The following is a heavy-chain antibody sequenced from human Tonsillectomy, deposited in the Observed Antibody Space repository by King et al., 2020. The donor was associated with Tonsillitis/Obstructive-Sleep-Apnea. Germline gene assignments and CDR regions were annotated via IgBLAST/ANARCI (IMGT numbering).Heavy chain of an antibody. CDR3: ARDWGLAVTGSI. CDR1: GDSISSYY. Sequence: VQLQESGPGLVKPSETLSLTCTVSGDSISSYYWSWIRQPPGKGLEWIVYIYYSGGTNYNPSLKSRVTISIDTSKNQFSLKLTSVTAADTAVYYCARDWGLAVTGSIWGQGTLVTVSS. J-gene: IGHJ4*02. CDR2: IYYSGGT. V-gene: IGHV4-59*01. D-gene: IGHD6-19*01.